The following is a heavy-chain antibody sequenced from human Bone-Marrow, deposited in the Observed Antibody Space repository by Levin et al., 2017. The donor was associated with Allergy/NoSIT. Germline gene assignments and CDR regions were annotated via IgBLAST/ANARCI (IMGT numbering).Heavy chain of an antibody. V-gene: IGHV3-48*03. CDR2: ISSSGSTI. J-gene: IGHJ4*02. CDR1: GFTFSSYE. Sequence: PGGSLRLSCAASGFTFSSYEMNWVRQAPGKGLEWVSYISSSGSTIYYADSVKGRFTISRDNAKNSLYLQMNSLRAEDTAVYYCARGPKVIVVVPAASEITMVQGVPLPPPVFDYWGQGTLVTVSS. D-gene: IGHD2-2*01. CDR3: ARGPKVIVVVPAASEITMVQGVPLPPPVFDY.